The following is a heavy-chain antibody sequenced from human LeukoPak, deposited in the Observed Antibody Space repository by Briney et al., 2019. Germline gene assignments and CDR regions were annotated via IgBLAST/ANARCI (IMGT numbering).Heavy chain of an antibody. V-gene: IGHV3-23*01. J-gene: IGHJ5*02. CDR2: ISPNGSAT. CDR3: ARDKSASSPREWFDP. D-gene: IGHD6-6*01. CDR1: GFIFGSYA. Sequence: LAGGSLRLSCAASGFIFGSYAMSWVRQGPEKGLEWVSTISPNGSATYYADSVKGRFTISRDNSKSTLYLQMNSLRDEDTALYHCARDKSASSPREWFDPWGQGTVVTVSS.